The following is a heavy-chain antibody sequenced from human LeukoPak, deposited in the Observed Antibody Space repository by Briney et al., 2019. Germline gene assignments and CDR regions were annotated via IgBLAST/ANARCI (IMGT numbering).Heavy chain of an antibody. Sequence: SETLSLTCTVSGGSVGSGSYYWSWIRQPPGKGLEWIGYIYYSGSTNYNPSLKSRVTISVDTSKNQFSLKLSSVTAADTAVYYCAREYSSGWYYFDYWGQGTLVTVSS. CDR1: GGSVGSGSYY. D-gene: IGHD6-19*01. J-gene: IGHJ4*02. CDR3: AREYSSGWYYFDY. V-gene: IGHV4-61*01. CDR2: IYYSGST.